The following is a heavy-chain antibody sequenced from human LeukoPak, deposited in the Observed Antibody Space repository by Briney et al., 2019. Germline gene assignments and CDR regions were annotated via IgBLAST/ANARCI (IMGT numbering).Heavy chain of an antibody. Sequence: ASVKVSCKVSGYTLTELSMHWVRQAPGQGLEWMGIINPSGSSTSYAQKFQGRVTMTRDMSTSTVYMELSSLRSEDTAVYYCAREESGYSYGPSFDYWGQGTLVTVSS. V-gene: IGHV1-46*01. D-gene: IGHD5-18*01. CDR2: INPSGSST. J-gene: IGHJ4*02. CDR3: AREESGYSYGPSFDY. CDR1: GYTLTELS.